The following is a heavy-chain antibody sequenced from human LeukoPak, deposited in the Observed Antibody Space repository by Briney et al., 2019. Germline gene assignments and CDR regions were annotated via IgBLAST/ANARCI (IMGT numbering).Heavy chain of an antibody. CDR2: IYSGGAT. V-gene: IGHV3-53*01. Sequence: GGSLRLSCAASGFTVSSNYMSWVRQAPGKGLEWVSVIYSGGATYYTDSVKGRFTISRDNSKNTLYLQMNSLRAEDTAVYYCARGGYYYYMDVWGKGTTVTISS. CDR1: GFTVSSNY. J-gene: IGHJ6*03. CDR3: ARGGYYYYMDV.